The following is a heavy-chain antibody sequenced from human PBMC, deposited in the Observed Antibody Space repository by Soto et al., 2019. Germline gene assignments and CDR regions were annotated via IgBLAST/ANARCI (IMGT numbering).Heavy chain of an antibody. Sequence: QVQLVESGGGVVQPGRSLRLSCAASGFTFSSYAMHWVRQAPGKGLEWVAVISYDGSNKYYADSVKGRFTISRDNSKNTVYLRMNSLRAEDTAVYYCSGCYDYGDSGLRYFPHWGQGTLVTVSA. D-gene: IGHD4-17*01. CDR1: GFTFSSYA. V-gene: IGHV3-30-3*01. J-gene: IGHJ1*01. CDR2: ISYDGSNK. CDR3: SGCYDYGDSGLRYFPH.